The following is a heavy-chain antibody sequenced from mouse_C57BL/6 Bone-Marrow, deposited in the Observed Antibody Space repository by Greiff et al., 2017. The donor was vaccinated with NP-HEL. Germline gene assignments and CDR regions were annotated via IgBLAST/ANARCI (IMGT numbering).Heavy chain of an antibody. CDR3: VRNWDGWYFDV. J-gene: IGHJ1*03. D-gene: IGHD4-1*01. CDR1: GFSFNTYA. CDR2: IRSKSNNYAT. Sequence: EVKLVESGGGLVQPKGSLKLSCAASGFSFNTYAMNWVRQAPGKGLEWVARIRSKSNNYATYYADSVKDRFTISRDDSESMLYLQMNNLKTEDTAMYYCVRNWDGWYFDVWGTGTTVTVSS. V-gene: IGHV10-1*01.